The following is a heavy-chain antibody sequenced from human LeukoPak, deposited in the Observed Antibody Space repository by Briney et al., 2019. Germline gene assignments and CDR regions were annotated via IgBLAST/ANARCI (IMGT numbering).Heavy chain of an antibody. Sequence: ASVKVSCKASGYTFTGYYMHWVRQAPGQGLEWMGRINPNSGGTNYAQKFQGRVTMTRDTPISTAYMELSRLRSDDTAVYYCARAGYYYDSSGYYYVGVDYWGQGTLVTVSS. CDR3: ARAGYYYDSSGYYYVGVDY. D-gene: IGHD3-22*01. V-gene: IGHV1-2*06. J-gene: IGHJ4*02. CDR2: INPNSGGT. CDR1: GYTFTGYY.